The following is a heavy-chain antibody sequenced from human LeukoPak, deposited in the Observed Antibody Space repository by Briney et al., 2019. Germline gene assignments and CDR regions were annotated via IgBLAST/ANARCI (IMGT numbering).Heavy chain of an antibody. CDR2: FSGSGGGT. V-gene: IGHV3-23*01. CDR1: GFTFSSYA. J-gene: IGHJ4*02. D-gene: IGHD5-24*01. CDR3: AKSGYNRFDY. Sequence: LPGGSLRLSCAASGFTFSSYAMSWVRQAPGKGLEWVSAFSGSGGGTYYADSVKGRFTISRDNSKNTLYLQMNSLRAEDTALYFCAKSGYNRFDYWGQGTLVTVSS.